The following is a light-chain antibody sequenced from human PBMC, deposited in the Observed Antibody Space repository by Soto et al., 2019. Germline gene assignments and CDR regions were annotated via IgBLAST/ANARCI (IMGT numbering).Light chain of an antibody. Sequence: DIQMTQSPSSLSASIGDRVTITCRASQDISDYLAWYQQKPGKVPNLLIYAPSTLQSGVPSRFSGSGSGTEFTRTISSLQSEDVASYYCQRYGGTPYTFGPGTKVDIK. J-gene: IGKJ3*01. CDR3: QRYGGTPYT. CDR1: QDISDY. CDR2: APS. V-gene: IGKV1-27*01.